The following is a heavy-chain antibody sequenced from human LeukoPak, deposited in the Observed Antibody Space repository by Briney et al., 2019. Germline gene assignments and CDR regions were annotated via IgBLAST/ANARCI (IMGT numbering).Heavy chain of an antibody. Sequence: SQTLSLTCTVSGGSISSGSYYWSWIRQPAGKGLEWIGRTYTSGSTNYNPSLKSRVTISVDTSKNQFSLKLSSVTAADTAVYYCARSHYDFWSGLYYYYYYMDVWGKGTTVTVSS. J-gene: IGHJ6*03. CDR3: ARSHYDFWSGLYYYYYYMDV. CDR1: GGSISSGSYY. CDR2: TYTSGST. D-gene: IGHD3-3*01. V-gene: IGHV4-61*02.